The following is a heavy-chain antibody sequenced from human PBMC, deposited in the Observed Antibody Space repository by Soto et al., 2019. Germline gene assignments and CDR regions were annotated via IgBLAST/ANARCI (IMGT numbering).Heavy chain of an antibody. CDR1: GYTFTSYD. CDR2: MNPNSGNT. Sequence: GASVKVSCKASGYTFTSYDINWVRQATGQGLEWMGWMNPNSGNTGYAQKFQGRVTMTRNTSISTAYMELSSLRSEDTAVNYCARGLDYDSVGYLAGGYDYWGQGTLVTVSS. J-gene: IGHJ4*02. CDR3: ARGLDYDSVGYLAGGYDY. V-gene: IGHV1-8*01. D-gene: IGHD4-17*01.